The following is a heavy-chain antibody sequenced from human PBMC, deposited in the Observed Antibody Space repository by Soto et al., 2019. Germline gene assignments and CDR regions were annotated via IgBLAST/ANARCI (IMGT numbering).Heavy chain of an antibody. CDR2: IYSGGST. Sequence: EVQLVESGGGLVQPGGSLRLSCAASGFTVSSNYMSWVRQAPGKGLEWVSVIYSGGSTYYADSVKGRVTISRHNSKNTLYLQMNSLRAEDTAVYYCARGSEYSGYDYWGQGTLVTVSS. D-gene: IGHD5-12*01. CDR1: GFTVSSNY. V-gene: IGHV3-53*04. J-gene: IGHJ4*02. CDR3: ARGSEYSGYDY.